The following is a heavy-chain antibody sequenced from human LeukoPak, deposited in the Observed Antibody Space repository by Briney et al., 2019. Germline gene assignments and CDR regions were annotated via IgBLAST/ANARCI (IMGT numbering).Heavy chain of an antibody. J-gene: IGHJ4*02. V-gene: IGHV3-30-3*01. CDR2: LSNDGDTK. CDR1: GFTFSSYA. D-gene: IGHD6-19*01. CDR3: ARGLTVAGWKNFDY. Sequence: PGGSLRLSCAASGFTFSSYAMHWVRQAPGEGLEWVALLSNDGDTKYYGDSVKGRFTISRDNSKNTLYLQMNRLRAEDTAVYYCARGLTVAGWKNFDYWGQGTLVTVSS.